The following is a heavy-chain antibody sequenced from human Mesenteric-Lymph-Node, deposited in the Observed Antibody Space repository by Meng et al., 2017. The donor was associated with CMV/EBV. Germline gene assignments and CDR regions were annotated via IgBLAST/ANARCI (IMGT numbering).Heavy chain of an antibody. CDR2: IYYSGST. D-gene: IGHD6-6*01. V-gene: IGHV4-59*01. CDR3: AREGEYSSSSDAFDI. J-gene: IGHJ3*02. CDR1: GGSISSYY. Sequence: GSLRLSCTVSGGSISSYYWSWIRQPPGKGLEWIGYIYYSGSTNYNPSLKSRVTISVDTSKNQFSLKLSSVTAADTAVYYCAREGEYSSSSDAFDIWGQGTMVTVSS.